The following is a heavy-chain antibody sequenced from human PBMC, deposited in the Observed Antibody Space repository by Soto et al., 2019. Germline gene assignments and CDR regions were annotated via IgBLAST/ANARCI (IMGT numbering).Heavy chain of an antibody. CDR3: AIVPSVGSTFCYYMDV. CDR1: GFSLNGYA. V-gene: IGHV3-48*01. D-gene: IGHD6-13*01. J-gene: IGHJ6*03. Sequence: EVQLVESGGGLAQPGGSLRLSCAASGFSLNGYAMNWVRQAPGRGLEWVSYISSSSGAIDYADSVKGRFTVSRDNAKNLLYLPMNSLRAEDTARYYCAIVPSVGSTFCYYMDVWCEGTPVTVSS. CDR2: ISSSSGAI.